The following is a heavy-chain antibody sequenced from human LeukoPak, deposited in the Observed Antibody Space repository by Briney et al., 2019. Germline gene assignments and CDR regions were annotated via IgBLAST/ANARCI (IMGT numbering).Heavy chain of an antibody. CDR2: VYYSGST. V-gene: IGHV4-39*01. Sequence: SETLSLTCTVSGGSISSYYWGWIRQPPGKGLEWIGTVYYSGSTYYNPSLKSRVTISVDTSKSQFSLRLSSVTAADTAVYYCARRKITMIVVDTDTDFWGQGTLVTVSS. D-gene: IGHD3-22*01. CDR3: ARRKITMIVVDTDTDF. CDR1: GGSISSYY. J-gene: IGHJ4*02.